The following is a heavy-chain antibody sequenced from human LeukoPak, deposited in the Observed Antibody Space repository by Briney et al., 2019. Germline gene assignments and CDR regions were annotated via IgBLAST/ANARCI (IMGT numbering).Heavy chain of an antibody. D-gene: IGHD3-9*01. V-gene: IGHV4-38-2*02. J-gene: IGHJ4*02. CDR1: GYSISSGYY. Sequence: PSETLSLTCTVSGYSISSGYYWGWIRQPPGKGLEWIGNIYHSETTYYNPSLKSRVTISVDTSKNQFSLRLSSVTAADTAVYYCARGDHYDILRFDYWGQGTLVTVSS. CDR3: ARGDHYDILRFDY. CDR2: IYHSETT.